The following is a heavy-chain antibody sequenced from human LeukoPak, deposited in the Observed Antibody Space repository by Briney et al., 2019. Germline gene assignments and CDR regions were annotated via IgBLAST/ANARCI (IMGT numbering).Heavy chain of an antibody. Sequence: KPSETLSLTCTVSGGSINGYYWSWIRRPAGKGLEWIGRIYNSESINYNPSLKSRVTMSIDTSKSQFSLKLNSVTAADTAVYYCARDRSSSYTRDWFDPWGQGALVTVSS. J-gene: IGHJ5*02. D-gene: IGHD6-13*01. CDR3: ARDRSSSYTRDWFDP. CDR2: IYNSESI. V-gene: IGHV4-4*07. CDR1: GGSINGYY.